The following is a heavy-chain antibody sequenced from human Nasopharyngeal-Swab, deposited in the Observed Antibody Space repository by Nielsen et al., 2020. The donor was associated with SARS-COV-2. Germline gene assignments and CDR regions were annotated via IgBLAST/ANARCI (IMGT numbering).Heavy chain of an antibody. D-gene: IGHD1-7*01. CDR2: MNPNSGNT. V-gene: IGHV1-8*03. J-gene: IGHJ4*02. CDR3: ARGDNWNYGGLYYFDY. Sequence: ASVKVSCKASGYTFTSYDINWVRQATGQGLEWMGWMNPNSGNTGYAQKFQGRVTITRNTSISTAYMELSSLRSEDTAVYYCARGDNWNYGGLYYFDYWGQGTLVTVSS. CDR1: GYTFTSYD.